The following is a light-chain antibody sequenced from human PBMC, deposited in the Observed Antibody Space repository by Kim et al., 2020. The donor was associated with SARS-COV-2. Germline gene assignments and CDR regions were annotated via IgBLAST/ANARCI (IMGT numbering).Light chain of an antibody. V-gene: IGKV3-11*01. J-gene: IGKJ4*01. CDR3: QQRSNWPLT. CDR1: QSVSSY. CDR2: DAS. Sequence: EIVLTQSPTLSLSPGERATLSCRASQSVSSYLAWYQQKPGQAPRLLIYDASNRATGIPARFSGSGSGTDFTLTISSLEPEDFAVYYCQQRSNWPLTFGGGTKVDIK.